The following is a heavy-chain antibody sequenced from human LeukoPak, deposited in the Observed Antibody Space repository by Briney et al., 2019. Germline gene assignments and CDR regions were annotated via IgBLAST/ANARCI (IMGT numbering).Heavy chain of an antibody. V-gene: IGHV3-7*01. CDR1: GFTFSSYW. J-gene: IGHJ4*02. CDR3: ARALSGITGYTYGRGIDY. CDR2: IKKDGSEK. Sequence: GGSLRLSCAASGFTFSSYWMNWARQAPGKGLEWVANIKKDGSEKYYVDSVKGRFTISRDNAKTSLYLQMNSLRAEDTAVYFCARALSGITGYTYGRGIDYWGQGTLVTVSS. D-gene: IGHD5-18*01.